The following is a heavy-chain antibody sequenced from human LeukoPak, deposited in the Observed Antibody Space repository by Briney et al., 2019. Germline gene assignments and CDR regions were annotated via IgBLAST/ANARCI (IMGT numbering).Heavy chain of an antibody. CDR1: RFTFSSYA. CDR3: AKGWAVGYCSGGSCYSDYYYYYMDV. J-gene: IGHJ6*03. Sequence: GGSLRLSCAASRFTFSSYAMSWVRQAPGKGLEWVSAISGSGGSTYYADSVKGRFTISRDNSKNTLYLQMNSLRAEDTAVYYCAKGWAVGYCSGGSCYSDYYYYYMDVWGKGTTVTVSS. CDR2: ISGSGGST. D-gene: IGHD2-15*01. V-gene: IGHV3-23*01.